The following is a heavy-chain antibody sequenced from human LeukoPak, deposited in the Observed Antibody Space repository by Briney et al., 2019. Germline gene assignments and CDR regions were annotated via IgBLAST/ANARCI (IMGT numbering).Heavy chain of an antibody. D-gene: IGHD6-19*01. V-gene: IGHV3-7*01. CDR2: IKQDGSEK. J-gene: IGHJ6*03. CDR3: AREGLYSSGWYGYYYYCYMDV. Sequence: GGSLRLSCAASGFTFSSYWMSWVRQAPGKGLEWVANIKQDGSEKYYVDSVKGRFTISRDNAKNSLYLQMNSLRAEDTAVYYCAREGLYSSGWYGYYYYCYMDVWGKGTTVTISS. CDR1: GFTFSSYW.